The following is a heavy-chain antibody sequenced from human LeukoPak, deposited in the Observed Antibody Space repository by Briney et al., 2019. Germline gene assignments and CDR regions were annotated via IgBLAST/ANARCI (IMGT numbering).Heavy chain of an antibody. CDR3: TTDPTRHYDDSSDPDAFDI. D-gene: IGHD3-22*01. CDR1: GFTFRNAW. J-gene: IGHJ3*02. Sequence: PGGSLRLSCAASGFTFRNAWMSWVRQAPGKGLEWVGRLKSKTDGGTTDYAAPVKGRFTISRDDSKNTLYLQMNGLKTEDTALYYCTTDPTRHYDDSSDPDAFDIWGQGTMVTVSS. V-gene: IGHV3-15*01. CDR2: LKSKTDGGTT.